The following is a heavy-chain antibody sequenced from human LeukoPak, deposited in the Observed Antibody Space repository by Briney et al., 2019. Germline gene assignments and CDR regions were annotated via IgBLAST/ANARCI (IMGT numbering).Heavy chain of an antibody. CDR1: GFTLSSYT. D-gene: IGHD3-10*01. CDR2: ISSSSSYI. Sequence: GGSLRLSCEVSGFTLSSYTMNWVRQAPGKGLEWVSSISSSSSYIYYADSVKGRFTISRDNARNSLYLQMNSLRAEDTAVYYCARDGSGYDDAFDIWGQGTMVTVSS. CDR3: ARDGSGYDDAFDI. J-gene: IGHJ3*02. V-gene: IGHV3-21*01.